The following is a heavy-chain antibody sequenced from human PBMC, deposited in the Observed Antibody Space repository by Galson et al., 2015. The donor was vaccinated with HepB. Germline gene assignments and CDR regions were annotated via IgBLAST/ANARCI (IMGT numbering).Heavy chain of an antibody. J-gene: IGHJ4*02. Sequence: SLRLSCAASGFTFRNYAMHWVRQAPGKGLEWVAVISSDGSRKYYADSVKGRFTISRDNSKNTLYLQMNSLGPDDTAVFYCAADYYASGTYFGCGHWGQGTLVTVSS. D-gene: IGHD3-10*01. CDR2: ISSDGSRK. CDR3: AADYYASGTYFGCGH. CDR1: GFTFRNYA. V-gene: IGHV3-30-3*01.